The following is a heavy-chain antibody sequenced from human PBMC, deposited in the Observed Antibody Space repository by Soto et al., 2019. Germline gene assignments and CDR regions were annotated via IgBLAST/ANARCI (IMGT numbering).Heavy chain of an antibody. V-gene: IGHV3-73*01. D-gene: IGHD4-17*01. J-gene: IGHJ2*01. CDR1: GFTFSDSA. CDR3: ARPNDNGDYDWYFDL. Sequence: PGGSLRLSCAASGFTFSDSALHWVRQASGKGLEWVARIRNKVNNYATIYAASVKGRFSISRDDSKSTAYLNLNSMKTEDTAVYYCARPNDNGDYDWYFDLWGRGTTVTVSS. CDR2: IRNKVNNYAT.